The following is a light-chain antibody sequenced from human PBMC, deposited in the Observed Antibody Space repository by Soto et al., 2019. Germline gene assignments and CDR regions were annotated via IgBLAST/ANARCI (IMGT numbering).Light chain of an antibody. CDR1: SSNIGINY. V-gene: IGLV1-47*01. CDR3: AAWDDSLSGPV. CDR2: RND. Sequence: QAVVTQPPSASGTPGQRVTISCSGSSSNIGINYVYWYHQVPGTAPKLLIYRNDQRPSGVPDRFSASKSGASASLAISGLRSEDEADYYCAAWDDSLSGPVFGGGTKVTVL. J-gene: IGLJ2*01.